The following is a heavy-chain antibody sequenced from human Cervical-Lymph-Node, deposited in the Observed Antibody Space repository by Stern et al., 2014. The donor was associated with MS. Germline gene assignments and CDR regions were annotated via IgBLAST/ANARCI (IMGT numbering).Heavy chain of an antibody. CDR1: GFTFSDYY. CDR3: ARALIAAGGALHY. D-gene: IGHD6-13*01. V-gene: IGHV3-11*01. Sequence: VQLEESEGGLVKPGRSLRLSCAASGFTFSDYYMSWIRQAPGKGLEWVSYISGSGTTTYYADSVKGRFTISKDNARNSLYLQMNSLRADDTAVYYCARALIAAGGALHYWGQGTLVTVSS. J-gene: IGHJ4*02. CDR2: ISGSGTTT.